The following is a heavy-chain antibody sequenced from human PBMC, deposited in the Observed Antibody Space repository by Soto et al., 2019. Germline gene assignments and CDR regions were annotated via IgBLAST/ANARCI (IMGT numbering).Heavy chain of an antibody. CDR3: VRVLDSSWYADL. D-gene: IGHD3-22*01. CDR2: IFYTGGT. V-gene: IGHV4-61*03. CDR1: GGSVSNASFY. J-gene: IGHJ2*01. Sequence: QVQLQESGPGLVKPSETLSLTCSVSGGSVSNASFYWTWIRQAPGTGLEYIGYIFYTGGTNYNPSLSSRVTISLASSKNHFSLKLNSMTAADTAVYYCVRVLDSSWYADLWGRGTLVTVSS.